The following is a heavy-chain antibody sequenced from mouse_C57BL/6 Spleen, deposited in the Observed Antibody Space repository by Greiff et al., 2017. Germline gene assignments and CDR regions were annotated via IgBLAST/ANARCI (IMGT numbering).Heavy chain of an antibody. V-gene: IGHV1-55*01. CDR1: GYTFTSYW. CDR2: IYPGSGST. Sequence: VQLQQPGAELVKPGASVKMSCKASGYTFTSYWITWVKQRPGQGLEWIGDIYPGSGSTNYNEKFKRKATLTVDTSSSTAYMQLSSLTSEDAAVYYCTRSLAVYFDYWGQGTTLTVSS. J-gene: IGHJ2*01. D-gene: IGHD6-5*01. CDR3: TRSLAVYFDY.